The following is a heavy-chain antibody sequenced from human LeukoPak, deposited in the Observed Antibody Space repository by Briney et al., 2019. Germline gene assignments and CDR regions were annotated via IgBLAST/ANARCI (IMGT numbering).Heavy chain of an antibody. CDR3: ARENRGYSYGLYYFDY. Sequence: PSETLSLTCTVSGGSISGYYWSWIRQPAGKGLEWIGRIYASGSTNYNPSLKSRVTMSVDTSNNQFSLKLSSVTAADTAVYYCARENRGYSYGLYYFDYWGQGTLVTVSS. V-gene: IGHV4-4*07. J-gene: IGHJ4*02. CDR2: IYASGST. D-gene: IGHD5-18*01. CDR1: GGSISGYY.